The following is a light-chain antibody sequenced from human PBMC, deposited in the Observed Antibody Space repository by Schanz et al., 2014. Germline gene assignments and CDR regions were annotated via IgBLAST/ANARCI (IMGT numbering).Light chain of an antibody. CDR2: DVN. Sequence: QSALTQPRSVSGSPGQSVTISCTGTSNDIGDYNYVSWYQQHPGKAPKVMIYDVNKRPSGVPDRFSGSKSGNTASLTISGLQAEDEAHYYCCSYAGSIVVFGGGTKLTVL. J-gene: IGLJ2*01. CDR1: SNDIGDYNY. V-gene: IGLV2-11*01. CDR3: CSYAGSIVV.